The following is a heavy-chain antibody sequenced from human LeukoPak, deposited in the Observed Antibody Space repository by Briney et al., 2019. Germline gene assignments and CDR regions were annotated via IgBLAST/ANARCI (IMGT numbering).Heavy chain of an antibody. CDR1: GYTFTTYS. J-gene: IGHJ6*02. CDR2: IRGYNGHT. D-gene: IGHD3-10*01. CDR3: ASGSLTMIRGVTYHYYGVDV. V-gene: IGHV1-18*01. Sequence: ASVKGSCKASGYTFTTYSVTWGRQVPGQGLEWKGWIRGYNGHTNYEQKFKGRVTMTTATSTSTAYMELRNLRSDDTGVYYCASGSLTMIRGVTYHYYGVDVWGQGTTVTVSS.